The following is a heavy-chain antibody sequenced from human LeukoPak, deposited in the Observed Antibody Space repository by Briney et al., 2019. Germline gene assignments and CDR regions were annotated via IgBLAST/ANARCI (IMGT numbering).Heavy chain of an antibody. J-gene: IGHJ6*03. Sequence: SETLSLTCTVSGGSISSYYWSWIRQPPGKGLEWIGYIYYSGSTNYNPSLKSRVTISVDTSKNQFSLKLSSVTAADTAVYYCARDRDDWGPGYYYYYMDVWGKGTTVTVSS. V-gene: IGHV4-59*01. CDR3: ARDRDDWGPGYYYYYMDV. CDR2: IYYSGST. D-gene: IGHD7-27*01. CDR1: GGSISSYY.